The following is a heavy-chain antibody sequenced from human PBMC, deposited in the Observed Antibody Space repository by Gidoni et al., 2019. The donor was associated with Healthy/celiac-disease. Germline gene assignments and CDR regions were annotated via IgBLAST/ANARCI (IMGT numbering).Heavy chain of an antibody. CDR3: ARGPTGELLWFGEPSDGMDV. V-gene: IGHV3-21*01. J-gene: IGHJ6*02. D-gene: IGHD3-10*01. CDR2: ISSSSSYI. CDR1: GFTFSSYS. Sequence: EVQLVESGGGLVKPGGSLRLSCAASGFTFSSYSMTWVRQAPGKGLEWVSSISSSSSYIYYADSVKGRFTISRDNAKNSLYLQMNSLRAEDTAVYYCARGPTGELLWFGEPSDGMDVWGQGTTVTVSS.